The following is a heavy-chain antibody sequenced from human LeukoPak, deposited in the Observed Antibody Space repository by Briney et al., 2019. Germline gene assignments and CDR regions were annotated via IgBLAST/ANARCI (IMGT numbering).Heavy chain of an antibody. CDR1: GDCMSSYY. CDR2: IYYSGIT. Sequence: SETLSLTCTVSGDCMSSYYWYWFRQPPGKELEWIACIYYSGITHYNPSLKSRVTISLDTSKNQFSLRLSSVTAADTAVYYCAREGIVRTYDQWGQGTLVTVSS. D-gene: IGHD2/OR15-2a*01. CDR3: AREGIVRTYDQ. J-gene: IGHJ4*02. V-gene: IGHV4-59*12.